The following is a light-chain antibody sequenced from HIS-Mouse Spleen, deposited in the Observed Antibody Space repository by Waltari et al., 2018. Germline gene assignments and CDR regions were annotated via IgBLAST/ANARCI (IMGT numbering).Light chain of an antibody. CDR1: SSDVGSYHL. CDR3: CSYAGSSTFVVV. CDR2: EGS. J-gene: IGLJ2*01. Sequence: QSALTQPASVSGSPGQSITISCTGTSSDVGSYHLVSGHQQHPGKAPKPMIYEGSTRPSGVSNRFSGSKSGNTASLTISGLQAEDEADYYCCSYAGSSTFVVVFGGGTKLTVL. V-gene: IGLV2-23*03.